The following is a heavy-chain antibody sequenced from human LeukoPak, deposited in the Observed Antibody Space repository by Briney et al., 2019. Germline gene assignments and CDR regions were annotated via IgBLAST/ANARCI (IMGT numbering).Heavy chain of an antibody. Sequence: ASVKVSCKGSGYTFTGYYMHWVRQAPGQGLEWMGWINPNSGGTNYAQKFQGRVTMTRDTSISTAYMELSRLRSDDTAVYYCARDHHDSSGYYVGLWGQGTLVTVSS. CDR2: INPNSGGT. CDR3: ARDHHDSSGYYVGL. CDR1: GYTFTGYY. V-gene: IGHV1-2*02. D-gene: IGHD3-22*01. J-gene: IGHJ4*02.